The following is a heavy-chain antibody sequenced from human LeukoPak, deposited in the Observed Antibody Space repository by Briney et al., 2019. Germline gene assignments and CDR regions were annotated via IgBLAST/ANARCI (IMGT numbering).Heavy chain of an antibody. V-gene: IGHV3-30*02. Sequence: GGSLRLSCAASGFTFSRYYMTWVRQAPGKGLEWVAFIRYNGNNQYYADSVKGRFTISRDNSENTLYLQMNSLKGDDTAVYYCAKDSAFYYIDVWGKGTTVIISS. D-gene: IGHD3-10*01. CDR3: AKDSAFYYIDV. CDR2: IRYNGNNQ. CDR1: GFTFSRYY. J-gene: IGHJ6*03.